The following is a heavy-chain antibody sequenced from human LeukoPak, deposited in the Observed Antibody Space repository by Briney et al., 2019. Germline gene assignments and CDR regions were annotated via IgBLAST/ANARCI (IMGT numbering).Heavy chain of an antibody. J-gene: IGHJ4*02. Sequence: SETLSLTCTVSGGSISSYYWGWIRQPPGEGLEWIGSIYYSGSSFDNPALKSRVTISVDTSKNQFSLKLSSVTAADTAVYYCARHRSGWLQSSFDYWGQGTLVTVSS. D-gene: IGHD5-24*01. CDR2: IYYSGSS. CDR1: GGSISSYY. V-gene: IGHV4-39*01. CDR3: ARHRSGWLQSSFDY.